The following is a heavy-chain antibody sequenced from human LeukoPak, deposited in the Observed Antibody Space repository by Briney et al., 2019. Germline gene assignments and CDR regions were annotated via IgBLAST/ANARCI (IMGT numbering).Heavy chain of an antibody. CDR3: ATYGDCVNGVPYYYYYYGMDV. CDR1: GYTLTELS. V-gene: IGHV1-24*01. J-gene: IGHJ6*02. D-gene: IGHD4-17*01. Sequence: ASVKVSCKVSGYTLTELSMHWVRQAPGKGLEWMGGFDPEDGETIYAQKFQGRVTMTEDTSTDTAYMELSSLRSEDTAVYYCATYGDCVNGVPYYYYYYGMDVWGQGTTVTVSS. CDR2: FDPEDGET.